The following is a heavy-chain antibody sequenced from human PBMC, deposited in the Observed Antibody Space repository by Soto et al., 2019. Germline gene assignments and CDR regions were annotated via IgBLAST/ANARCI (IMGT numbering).Heavy chain of an antibody. V-gene: IGHV3-30*14. CDR3: ARAYQLTYYFDY. D-gene: IGHD3-9*01. CDR2: ISDDGSKT. J-gene: IGHJ4*02. CDR1: GVTFRGYA. Sequence: GGSLRLSCAGSGVTFRGYAVHWVRQAPGKGLEWVTVISDDGSKTYYADSVKGRFTVSRADSTNTVFLQMSSLRTEDTAVYHCARAYQLTYYFDYWGPGTLVTVSS.